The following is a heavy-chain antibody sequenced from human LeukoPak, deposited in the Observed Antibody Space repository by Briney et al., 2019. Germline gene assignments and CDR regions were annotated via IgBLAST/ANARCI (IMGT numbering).Heavy chain of an antibody. CDR3: ARNGFRFLVAEYFQH. CDR1: GGSFSGYY. V-gene: IGHV4-34*01. J-gene: IGHJ1*01. Sequence: PSETLSLTCAVSGGSFSGYYWSWIRQPPGKGLEWIGEINHSGSTNYNPSLKSRVTISVDTSKNQFSLKLSSVTAADTAVYYCARNGFRFLVAEYFQHWGQGTLVTVSS. CDR2: INHSGST. D-gene: IGHD2-8*01.